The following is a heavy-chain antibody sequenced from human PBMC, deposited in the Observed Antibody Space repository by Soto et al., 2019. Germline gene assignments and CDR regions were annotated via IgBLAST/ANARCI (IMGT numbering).Heavy chain of an antibody. J-gene: IGHJ4*02. V-gene: IGHV3-9*01. D-gene: IGHD3-10*01. Sequence: EVQLVESGGDLVQPGRSLRLSCAASGFNFDDYAMYWVRQAPGKGLERVSGISWISDNIGYADSVKGRFTMSRDNAKNSLYLHMNSLRAEDTALYYCVKDRDYGSGSLTFDYWGQGTLVTVSS. CDR1: GFNFDDYA. CDR3: VKDRDYGSGSLTFDY. CDR2: ISWISDNI.